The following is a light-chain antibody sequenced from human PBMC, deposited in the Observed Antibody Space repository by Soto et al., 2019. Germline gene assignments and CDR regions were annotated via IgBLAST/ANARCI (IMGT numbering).Light chain of an antibody. CDR1: QSVNSY. J-gene: IGKJ5*01. CDR2: DAS. Sequence: EIVLTQSPATLSLSPGERATLSCRASQSVNSYVAWYQQKPRQAPRLLIYDASNRATGITARFSGSGSGTDFTLTISGLEPEDFVVYCCQQRSSSITIGQGTRLEIK. V-gene: IGKV3-11*01. CDR3: QQRSSSIT.